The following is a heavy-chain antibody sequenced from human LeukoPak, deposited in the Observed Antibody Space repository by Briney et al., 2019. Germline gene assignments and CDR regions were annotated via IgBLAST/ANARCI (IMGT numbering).Heavy chain of an antibody. D-gene: IGHD5-12*01. CDR3: ARDSYVDIVATSMWFDP. CDR1: GDSVSSNSAA. J-gene: IGHJ5*02. V-gene: IGHV6-1*01. CDR2: TYYRSKWYN. Sequence: SQTLSLTCAISGDSVSSNSAAWNWIRQSPSRGLEWLVRTYYRSKWYNDYAVSVKSRITINPDTSKNEFSLQLNSVTPEDTAVYYCARDSYVDIVATSMWFDPWGQGTLVTVSS.